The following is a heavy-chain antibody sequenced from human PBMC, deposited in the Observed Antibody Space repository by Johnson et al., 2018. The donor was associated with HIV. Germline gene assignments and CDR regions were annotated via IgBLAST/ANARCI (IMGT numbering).Heavy chain of an antibody. CDR2: ISYDGSNK. CDR3: LSQWLVRNAFDI. Sequence: QVQLVESGGGVVQPGRSLRLSCAASGFTFSDYYMSWIRQAPGKGLEWVAVISYDGSNKYYADSVKGRFTISRDNSKNTLYLQMNSLRAEDTAVYYCLSQWLVRNAFDIWGQGTMVTVSS. J-gene: IGHJ3*02. CDR1: GFTFSDYY. V-gene: IGHV3-30*03. D-gene: IGHD6-19*01.